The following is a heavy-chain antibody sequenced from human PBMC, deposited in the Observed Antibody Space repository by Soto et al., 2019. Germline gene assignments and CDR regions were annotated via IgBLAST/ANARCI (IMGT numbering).Heavy chain of an antibody. J-gene: IGHJ5*02. CDR1: GYTFTGYA. V-gene: IGHV1-3*01. CDR3: ARDLGVALATLTLDL. CDR2: INAGNGNT. D-gene: IGHD2-21*01. Sequence: ASVKVSCKASGYTFTGYAMHWVRQAPGQRLEWMGWINAGNGNTKYSQKFQGRVTITRDTSASTAYMDLSSLRTEDTGVYYCARDLGVALATLTLDLWGQGTLVTVSS.